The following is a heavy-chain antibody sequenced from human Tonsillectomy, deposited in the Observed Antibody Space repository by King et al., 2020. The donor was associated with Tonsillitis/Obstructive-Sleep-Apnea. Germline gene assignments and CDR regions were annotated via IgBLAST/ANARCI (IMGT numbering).Heavy chain of an antibody. CDR1: GFTVSSDY. J-gene: IGHJ3*02. V-gene: IGHV3-53*04. CDR2: IYSAGST. CDR3: ASALYNFWSGYYKGAFDI. Sequence: VQLVESGGGLVQPGGSLRLSCAASGFTVSSDYMSWVRQAPGKGLEWVSVIYSAGSTYYADSVKGRFTISRHNSKNTLYLQMNSLRAEDTAVYYCASALYNFWSGYYKGAFDIWGQGTMVTVSS. D-gene: IGHD3-3*01.